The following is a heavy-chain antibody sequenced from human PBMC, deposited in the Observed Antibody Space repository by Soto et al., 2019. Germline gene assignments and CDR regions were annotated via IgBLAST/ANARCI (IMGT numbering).Heavy chain of an antibody. D-gene: IGHD3-22*01. V-gene: IGHV3-23*01. CDR2: ISGSGSGT. Sequence: GSMRLSGAASGXTLRSYWMYWVRQAPGKGLEWVSGISGSGSGTCYADCVKCRFTISRDKSKNTLYLQMNSLRPEHTDAYYCAKGSSGYYDTFEYWGRGTLGTVS. J-gene: IGHJ4*02. CDR1: GXTLRSYW. CDR3: AKGSSGYYDTFEY.